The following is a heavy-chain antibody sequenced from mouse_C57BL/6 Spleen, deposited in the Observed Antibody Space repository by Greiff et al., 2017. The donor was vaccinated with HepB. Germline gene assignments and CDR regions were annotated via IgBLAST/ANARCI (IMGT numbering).Heavy chain of an antibody. CDR2: ISSGGDYI. J-gene: IGHJ4*01. D-gene: IGHD3-2*02. CDR1: GFTFSSYA. CDR3: TRDSSGYNAMDY. Sequence: EVNVVESGEGLVKPGGSLKLSCAASGFTFSSYAMSWVRQTPEKRLEWVAYISSGGDYIYYADTVKGRFTISRDNARNTLYLQMSSLKSEDTAMYYCTRDSSGYNAMDYWGQGTSVTVSS. V-gene: IGHV5-9-1*02.